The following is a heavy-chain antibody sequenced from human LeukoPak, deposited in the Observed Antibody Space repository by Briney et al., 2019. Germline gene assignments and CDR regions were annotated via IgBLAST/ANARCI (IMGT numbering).Heavy chain of an antibody. Sequence: PGGSLRLSCAASGFTFSSYWMHWVRQAPGKGLVWVSRINTDGSSTSYADSVKGRFTISRDNAKNTLYLQMNSLRAEDTAVYYCAREGSSSSPHPQNDFDYWGQGTLVTVSS. J-gene: IGHJ4*02. V-gene: IGHV3-74*01. D-gene: IGHD6-13*01. CDR3: AREGSSSSPHPQNDFDY. CDR2: INTDGSST. CDR1: GFTFSSYW.